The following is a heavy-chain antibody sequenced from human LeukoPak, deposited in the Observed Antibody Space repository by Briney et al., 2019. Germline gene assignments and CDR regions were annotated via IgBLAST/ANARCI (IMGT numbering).Heavy chain of an antibody. CDR2: MNPNSGNT. D-gene: IGHD5-18*01. Sequence: ASVKVSCKASGYTFTSYDINWVRQATGQGLEWMGWMNPNSGNTGYAQKFQGRVTMTRNTSISTAYMELSSLRSEDTAVYYCARERTAMVKAYYYYYGMVVWGQGTTVTVSS. CDR1: GYTFTSYD. V-gene: IGHV1-8*01. J-gene: IGHJ6*02. CDR3: ARERTAMVKAYYYYYGMVV.